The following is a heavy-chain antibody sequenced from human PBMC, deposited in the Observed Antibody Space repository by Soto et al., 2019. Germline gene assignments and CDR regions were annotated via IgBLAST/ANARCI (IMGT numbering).Heavy chain of an antibody. CDR2: IWYGGSNK. Sequence: PGGSLRLSCAASGFTFSIYGMHWVRQAPGKGLEWVAVIWYGGSNKYYADSVKGRFTISRDNSKNTLYLQMNSLRAEDTAVYYCARDYYDSSGYLAYGMDVWGQGTTVTVSS. V-gene: IGHV3-33*01. J-gene: IGHJ6*02. CDR1: GFTFSIYG. D-gene: IGHD3-22*01. CDR3: ARDYYDSSGYLAYGMDV.